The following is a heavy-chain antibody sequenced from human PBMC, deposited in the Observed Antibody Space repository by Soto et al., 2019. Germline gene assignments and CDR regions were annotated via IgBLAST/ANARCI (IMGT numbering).Heavy chain of an antibody. CDR1: GGSVSSGSYY. CDR2: IYYSGST. D-gene: IGHD3-10*01. J-gene: IGHJ4*02. Sequence: QVQLQESGPGLVKPSETLSLTCTVSGGSVSSGSYYWSWIRQPPGKGLEWIGYIYYSGSTNYNPSLKSRVTISVDTSKNQFSLKLSSVTAADTAVYYCASITMVRGIPGYWGQGTLVTVSS. V-gene: IGHV4-61*01. CDR3: ASITMVRGIPGY.